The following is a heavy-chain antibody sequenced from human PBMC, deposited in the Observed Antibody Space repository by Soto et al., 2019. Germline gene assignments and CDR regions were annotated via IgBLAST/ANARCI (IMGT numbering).Heavy chain of an antibody. CDR3: ARGSRGSTWYPDYYYYGMDV. Sequence: QVQLVQSGAEVKKPGSSVKVSCKASGGTFSGYAISWVRQAPGQGLEWMGGIIPIFGTANYAQKFQGRVTITADESTSTAYMQLSSLRSEDTAVYYCARGSRGSTWYPDYYYYGMDVWGQGTTVPVSS. D-gene: IGHD6-13*01. CDR1: GGTFSGYA. V-gene: IGHV1-69*12. CDR2: IIPIFGTA. J-gene: IGHJ6*02.